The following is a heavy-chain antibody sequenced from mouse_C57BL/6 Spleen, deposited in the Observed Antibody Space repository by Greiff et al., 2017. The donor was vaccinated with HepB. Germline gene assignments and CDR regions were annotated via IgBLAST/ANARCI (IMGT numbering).Heavy chain of an antibody. J-gene: IGHJ2*01. Sequence: QVPLPQPGAELVMPGASVKLSCKASGYTFTSYWMPRVRQRPGQGLEWIGEIDPSDSYTNYNQKFKGKSTLTVNKASSTAYMQLSSLTSEDSAVYYCAKAIVTYYFDYWGQGTTLTVSS. V-gene: IGHV1-69*01. CDR3: AKAIVTYYFDY. CDR1: GYTFTSYW. CDR2: IDPSDSYT. D-gene: IGHD2-5*01.